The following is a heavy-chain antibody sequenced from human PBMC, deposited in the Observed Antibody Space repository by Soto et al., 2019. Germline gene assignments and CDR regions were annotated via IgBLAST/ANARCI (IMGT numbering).Heavy chain of an antibody. Sequence: PGGSLRLSCAASGFTFSSYGMHWVRQAPGKGLEWVAVISYDGSNKYYADSVKGRFTISRDNSKNTLYLQMNSLRAEDTAVYYCAKEITTGYYYYGMDVWGQGTTVTVSS. J-gene: IGHJ6*02. CDR3: AKEITTGYYYYGMDV. D-gene: IGHD4-17*01. CDR2: ISYDGSNK. CDR1: GFTFSSYG. V-gene: IGHV3-30*18.